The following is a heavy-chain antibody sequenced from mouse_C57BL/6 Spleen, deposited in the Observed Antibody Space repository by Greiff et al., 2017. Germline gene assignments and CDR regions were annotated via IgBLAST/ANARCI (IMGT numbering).Heavy chain of an antibody. J-gene: IGHJ4*01. V-gene: IGHV1-82*01. CDR1: GYAFSSSW. Sequence: VQLVESGPELVKPGASVKISCKASGYAFSSSWMNWVKQRPGKGLEWIGRIYPGDGDTNYNGKFKGKATLTADKSSSTAYMQLSSLTSEDSAVYFCARGAVVADYAMDYWGQGTSVTVSS. CDR3: ARGAVVADYAMDY. D-gene: IGHD1-1*01. CDR2: IYPGDGDT.